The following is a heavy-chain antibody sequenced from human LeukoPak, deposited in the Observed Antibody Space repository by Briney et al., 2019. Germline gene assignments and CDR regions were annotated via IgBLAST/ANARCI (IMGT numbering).Heavy chain of an antibody. CDR2: IIPIFGTA. CDR3: ARAPSHYYGSGSYLGY. Sequence: SVKVSCKASGGTFSSYAISWVRQAPGQGLEWMAGIIPIFGTANYAQKFQGRVTITADESTSTAYMELSSLRSEDTAVYYCARAPSHYYGSGSYLGYWGQGTLVTVSS. D-gene: IGHD3-10*01. V-gene: IGHV1-69*13. CDR1: GGTFSSYA. J-gene: IGHJ4*02.